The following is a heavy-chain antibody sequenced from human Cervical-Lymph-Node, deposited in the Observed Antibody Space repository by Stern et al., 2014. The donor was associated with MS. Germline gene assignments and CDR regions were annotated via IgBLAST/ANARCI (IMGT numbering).Heavy chain of an antibody. Sequence: QVQLVQSGAEVKKPGASVKVSCKSSGYTFTSLPISWVPQAPGQGLQRGGWISAYNGNTNYAQNLQDRLTMTADTSTSTAYMELRSLRSDDTAVYYCGTYYLDSSADELDELEGLFASWGQGTLVTVSS. D-gene: IGHD3-22*01. CDR2: ISAYNGNT. J-gene: IGHJ4*02. CDR1: GYTFTSLP. CDR3: GTYYLDSSADELDELEGLFAS. V-gene: IGHV1-18*04.